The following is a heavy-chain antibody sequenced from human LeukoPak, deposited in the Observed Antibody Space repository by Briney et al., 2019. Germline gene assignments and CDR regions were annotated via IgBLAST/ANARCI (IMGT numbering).Heavy chain of an antibody. CDR3: ARDEALYSGSYFGDY. CDR2: INPSGGST. D-gene: IGHD1-26*01. CDR1: GYTFTSYY. Sequence: VASVNVSCKASGYTFTSYYMHWVRQAPGQGLEWMGIINPSGGSTSYAQKFQGRVTMTRDTSTSTVYMELSSLRSEDTAVYYCARDEALYSGSYFGDYWGQGTLVTVSS. J-gene: IGHJ4*02. V-gene: IGHV1-46*01.